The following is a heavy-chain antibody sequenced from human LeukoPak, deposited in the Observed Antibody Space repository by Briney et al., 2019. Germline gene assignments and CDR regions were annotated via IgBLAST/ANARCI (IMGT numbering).Heavy chain of an antibody. CDR2: ISSSSSYI. J-gene: IGHJ4*02. V-gene: IGHV3-21*01. CDR1: GFTFSSYS. CDR3: AREDDSSYYFDY. Sequence: PGGSLRLSCAASGFTFSSYSMNWVRQAPGKGLEWVSSISSSSSYIYYADSVKGRFTISRDNAKNSLYLQMNSLRAEDTAVYYCAREDDSSYYFDYWGQGTLVTVSS. D-gene: IGHD4-11*01.